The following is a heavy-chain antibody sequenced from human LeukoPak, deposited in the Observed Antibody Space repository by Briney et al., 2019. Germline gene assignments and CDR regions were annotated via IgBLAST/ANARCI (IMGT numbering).Heavy chain of an antibody. D-gene: IGHD6-19*01. Sequence: GGSLRLSCAASGFTFSSYWMSWVRQAPGKGLEWVSSISSSSSTIYYADSVKGRFTISRDNAKNSLYLQMNSLRAEDTAVYYCARDGENTHSLYSSGWYVVDYWGQGTLVTVSS. V-gene: IGHV3-48*04. CDR3: ARDGENTHSLYSSGWYVVDY. CDR1: GFTFSSYW. CDR2: ISSSSSTI. J-gene: IGHJ4*02.